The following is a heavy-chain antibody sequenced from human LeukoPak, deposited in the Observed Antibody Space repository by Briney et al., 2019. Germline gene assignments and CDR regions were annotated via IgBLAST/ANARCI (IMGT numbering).Heavy chain of an antibody. Sequence: SETLSLTCTVPGGSIESHYLTWIRQSPGKGLEWIGYMYYRTTNYNPSLKSRVTMSLDTSKNQFALKLTSLTAADTAMYYCATHGNGYYQYYFDNWGQGTRVTVSS. D-gene: IGHD5-24*01. CDR2: MYYRTT. CDR1: GGSIESHY. V-gene: IGHV4-59*08. J-gene: IGHJ4*02. CDR3: ATHGNGYYQYYFDN.